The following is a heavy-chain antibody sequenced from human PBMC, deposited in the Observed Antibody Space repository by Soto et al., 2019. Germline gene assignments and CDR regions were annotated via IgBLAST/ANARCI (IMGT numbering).Heavy chain of an antibody. D-gene: IGHD3-3*01. CDR2: ISAYNGNT. J-gene: IGHJ6*02. V-gene: IGHV1-18*01. CDR3: VLRGIGVVINRWVDV. CDR1: GYTFTSYG. Sequence: ASVKVSCKASGYTFTSYGISWVRQAPGQGLEWMGWISAYNGNTNYAQKLQGRVTMTTDTSTSTAYMELRSLRSDDTAVYYCVLRGIGVVINRWVDVWGQGTTVTVSS.